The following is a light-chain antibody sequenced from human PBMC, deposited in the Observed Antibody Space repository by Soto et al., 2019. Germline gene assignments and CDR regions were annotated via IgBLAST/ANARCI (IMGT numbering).Light chain of an antibody. CDR2: DVT. Sequence: QSVLTQSRSVSGCPGQSVTISCTGSNSDVGAYKFVSWLQHNPGEAPKVMIYDVTQRPSGVPDRFSGTKSGNTASLTISGLQAEDEADYYCCSYAGSYTWVFGSGTKVTVL. CDR1: NSDVGAYKF. V-gene: IGLV2-11*01. J-gene: IGLJ1*01. CDR3: CSYAGSYTWV.